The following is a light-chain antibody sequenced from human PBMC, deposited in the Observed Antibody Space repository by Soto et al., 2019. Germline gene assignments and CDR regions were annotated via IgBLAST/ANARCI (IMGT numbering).Light chain of an antibody. V-gene: IGLV4-69*01. CDR1: SGHSSYA. CDR3: QTWGAGHVV. CDR2: VKSDGSH. Sequence: QLVLTQSPSASASPGASVKLTCTLCSGHSSYAIAWHQQQPEKGPRYLMKVKSDGSHTKGDGIPDRFSGSSSGAERYLTISSLQSEDEADYYCQTWGAGHVVFGGGTKLTVL. J-gene: IGLJ2*01.